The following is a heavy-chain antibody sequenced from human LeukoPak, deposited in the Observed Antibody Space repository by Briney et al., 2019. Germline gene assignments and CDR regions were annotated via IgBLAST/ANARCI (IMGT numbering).Heavy chain of an antibody. CDR1: GFTFSSYA. CDR3: AKDGGGGRFLEWLSDFDY. Sequence: GGSLRLSCAASGFTFSSYAMSWVRQAPGKGLEWVSAISGSGGSTYYADSVKGRFTISRDNSKNTLYLQMNSLRAEDTAIYYWAKDGGGGRFLEWLSDFDYWGQGTLVTVSS. D-gene: IGHD3-3*01. CDR2: ISGSGGST. J-gene: IGHJ4*02. V-gene: IGHV3-23*01.